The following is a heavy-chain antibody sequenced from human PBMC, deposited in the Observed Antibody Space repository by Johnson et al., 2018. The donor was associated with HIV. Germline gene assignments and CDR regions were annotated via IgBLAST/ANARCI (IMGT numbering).Heavy chain of an antibody. CDR3: ARVRGYSYGADASDI. J-gene: IGHJ3*02. CDR2: IYSGGST. Sequence: VQLVESGGGLVQPGGSLRLSCAASGFTVSSNYMNWVRQAPGKGLEWVSVIYSGGSTYYADSVKGRFTISRDNSKNTLYLQMNSLRAEDTAVYYCARVRGYSYGADASDIWGQGTMVTVSS. V-gene: IGHV3-66*02. D-gene: IGHD5-18*01. CDR1: GFTVSSNY.